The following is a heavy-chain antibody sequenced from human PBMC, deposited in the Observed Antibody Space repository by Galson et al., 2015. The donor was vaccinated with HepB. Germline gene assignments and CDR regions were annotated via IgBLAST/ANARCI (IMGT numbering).Heavy chain of an antibody. J-gene: IGHJ6*02. D-gene: IGHD3-10*01. Sequence: SLRLSCAASGFTVSSNYMSWVRQAPGKGLEWVSVIYSGGSTYYADSVKGRFTISRDNSKNTLYLQMNSLRAEDTAVYYCARDFRFGELHSQYYYYYGMDVWGQGTTVTVSS. CDR1: GFTVSSNY. CDR3: ARDFRFGELHSQYYYYYGMDV. V-gene: IGHV3-66*01. CDR2: IYSGGST.